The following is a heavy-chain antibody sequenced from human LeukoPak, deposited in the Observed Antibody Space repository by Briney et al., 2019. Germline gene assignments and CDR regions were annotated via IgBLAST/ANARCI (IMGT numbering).Heavy chain of an antibody. Sequence: PGGSLRLSCSASGFTFMNYAMNWVRQAPGKGLEWVSAISGNGDSTYYADSVKGRFTISRDNSKNTLYLQMNSLRAEDTAVYYCAIDLHAFYDSSGYFDYWGQGTLVTVSS. D-gene: IGHD3-22*01. CDR2: ISGNGDST. V-gene: IGHV3-23*01. CDR3: AIDLHAFYDSSGYFDY. J-gene: IGHJ4*02. CDR1: GFTFMNYA.